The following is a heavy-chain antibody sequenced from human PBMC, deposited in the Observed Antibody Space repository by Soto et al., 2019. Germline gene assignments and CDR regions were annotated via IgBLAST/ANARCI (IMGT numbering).Heavy chain of an antibody. Sequence: TLSLTCTVSGGSISSSSYYWGWIRQPPGKGLEWIGSIYYSGSTYYNPSLKSRVTISVDTSKNQFSLKMSSVTAADTAVYYCARPDSSSPSGYYYRMEVWGQGTTVTFSS. V-gene: IGHV4-39*01. J-gene: IGHJ6*02. CDR3: ARPDSSSPSGYYYRMEV. CDR2: IYYSGST. D-gene: IGHD6-13*01. CDR1: GGSISSSSYY.